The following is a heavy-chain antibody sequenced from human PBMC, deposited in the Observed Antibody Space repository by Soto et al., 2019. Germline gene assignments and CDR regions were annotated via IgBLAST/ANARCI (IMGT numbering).Heavy chain of an antibody. Sequence: QVQLQQWGAGLLKPSDTLSLTCAVYGGSFSDYYWSWIRQTPEKGLEWIGEVSHSGSTTYNPSLKNRVTIAIDTSKNQFSLTLNSVTAADKAMYFCAREEPASRHHDYWGQGNLVTVSS. J-gene: IGHJ4*02. D-gene: IGHD1-26*01. CDR2: VSHSGST. CDR3: AREEPASRHHDY. CDR1: GGSFSDYY. V-gene: IGHV4-34*02.